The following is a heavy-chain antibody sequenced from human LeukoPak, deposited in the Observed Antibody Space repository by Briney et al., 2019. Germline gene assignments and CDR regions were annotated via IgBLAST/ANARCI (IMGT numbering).Heavy chain of an antibody. CDR1: GFTFSSYV. CDR2: ISGSGGTT. CDR3: VRGLVTFDY. Sequence: GALRLSCAASGFTFSSYVMSWVRQAPGKGLEWVSGISGSGGTTNYADSVKGRFTISRDNSKNTLYLQMNSLRAEDTAVYYCVRGLVTFDYWGQGTLVTVSS. D-gene: IGHD2-8*02. J-gene: IGHJ4*02. V-gene: IGHV3-23*01.